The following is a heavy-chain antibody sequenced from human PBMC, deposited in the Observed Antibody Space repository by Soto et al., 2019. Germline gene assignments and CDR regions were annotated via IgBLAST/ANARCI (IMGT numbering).Heavy chain of an antibody. V-gene: IGHV4-59*01. CDR1: GGSISTYY. CDR2: IYYSGRT. CDR3: ARGRGYSGQRRGWFDP. J-gene: IGHJ5*02. D-gene: IGHD5-12*01. Sequence: QLQLQESGPGLVKPSETLSLTSTVSGGSISTYYWNWIRQPPGKGLEWIGDIYYSGRTNYNPSLKSRVAISVDMSKNQFSLNLSSVTPADTAVYYCARGRGYSGQRRGWFDPWGQGTLVTVSS.